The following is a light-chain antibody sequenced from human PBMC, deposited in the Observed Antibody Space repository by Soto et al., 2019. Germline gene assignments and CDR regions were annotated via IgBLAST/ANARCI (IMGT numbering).Light chain of an antibody. V-gene: IGKV1-5*01. CDR3: QQYNTYST. CDR2: DAS. Sequence: DIQLTQSPSFLSASVGDRVTITCRASQSISRWLAWYQQKPGKAPKALIYDASTLRSGVPSRLSGGGSGTEFTLTISSLQPDDFATYYCQQYNTYSTFGQGTRLEIK. CDR1: QSISRW. J-gene: IGKJ5*01.